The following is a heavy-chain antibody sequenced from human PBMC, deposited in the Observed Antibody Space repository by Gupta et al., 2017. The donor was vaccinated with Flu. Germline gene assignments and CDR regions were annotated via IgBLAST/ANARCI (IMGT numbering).Heavy chain of an antibody. V-gene: IGHV3-48*03. Sequence: EVQLVESGGGLVQPGGSLTLPCAASDFIFSSYDMNWVRQAPGKGLEWISYISSSGSTIYYADSVKGRFTIARDNAKNSLYLQMNSLRGEDTAIYYCATDPGWYHDYWGQGTLVTVSS. D-gene: IGHD6-19*01. CDR3: ATDPGWYHDY. CDR2: ISSSGSTI. J-gene: IGHJ4*02. CDR1: DFIFSSYD.